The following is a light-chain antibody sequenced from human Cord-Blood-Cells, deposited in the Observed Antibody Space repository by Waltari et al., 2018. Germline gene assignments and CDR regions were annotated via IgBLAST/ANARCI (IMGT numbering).Light chain of an antibody. CDR2: AAS. V-gene: IGKV1-27*01. CDR1: QGISND. Sequence: DIQMTQSPSSLSASVGDRVTITCRASQGISNDLAWYQQKPWKVPKLLIYAASTLQSGVPSPFSGSGAGTDFALSISSLQPEDVATYYCQKYNSAPYTFGQGTKLEIK. CDR3: QKYNSAPYT. J-gene: IGKJ2*01.